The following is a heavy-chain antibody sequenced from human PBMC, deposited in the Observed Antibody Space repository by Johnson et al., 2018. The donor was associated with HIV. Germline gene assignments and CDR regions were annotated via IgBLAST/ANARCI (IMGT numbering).Heavy chain of an antibody. J-gene: IGHJ3*02. Sequence: VQLVESGGGVLRPGGSLSLSCEGFGFIFGDSGLSWVRQRPGKGLQWVGRIKRKIDGGTTDYAASVTGRFTISRDDSKNTLYLQMYSLKNEDTAIYSSTTDRAAVGSGAFDSGGQGTMVTVAS. CDR3: TTDRAAVGSGAFDS. V-gene: IGHV3-15*01. CDR1: GFIFGDSG. D-gene: IGHD6-13*01. CDR2: IKRKIDGGTT.